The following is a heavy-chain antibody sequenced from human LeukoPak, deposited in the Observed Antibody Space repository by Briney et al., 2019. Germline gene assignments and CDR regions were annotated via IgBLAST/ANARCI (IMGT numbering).Heavy chain of an antibody. CDR2: IHRDGTST. Sequence: PGGSLRLSCAASGFTFSTYWMHWVRQIPGKGLVWVSRIHRDGTSTHYADSVRGRFSISRDNAEDTLYLQMNSLRAEDTAVYYCAREQEAAGNWFFDPWGRGTLVTVSA. V-gene: IGHV3-74*01. CDR1: GFTFSTYW. J-gene: IGHJ2*01. CDR3: AREQEAAGNWFFDP. D-gene: IGHD6-13*01.